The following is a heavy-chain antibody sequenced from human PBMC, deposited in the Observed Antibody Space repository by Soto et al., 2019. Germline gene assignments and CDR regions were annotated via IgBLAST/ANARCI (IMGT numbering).Heavy chain of an antibody. Sequence: VAVISYDGSNKYYADSVKGRFTISRDNSKNTLYLQMNSLRAEDTAVYYCAKEMGYCSGGSCYPLIDYWGQGTLVTVSS. V-gene: IGHV3-30*18. CDR3: AKEMGYCSGGSCYPLIDY. J-gene: IGHJ4*02. CDR2: ISYDGSNK. D-gene: IGHD2-15*01.